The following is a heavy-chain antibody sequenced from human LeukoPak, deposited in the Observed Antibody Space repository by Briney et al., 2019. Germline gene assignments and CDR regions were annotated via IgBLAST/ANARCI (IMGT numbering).Heavy chain of an antibody. CDR1: GGSTSSGDYY. J-gene: IGHJ4*02. CDR2: IYYSGST. Sequence: PSETLSLTCTVSGGSTSSGDYYWSWIRQPPGKGLEWIGYIYYSGSTYHNPSLKSRVTISVDTSKNQFSLKLSSVTAADTAVYYCARSYYDILTGYRNFDYWGQGTLVTVSS. V-gene: IGHV4-30-4*08. D-gene: IGHD3-9*01. CDR3: ARSYYDILTGYRNFDY.